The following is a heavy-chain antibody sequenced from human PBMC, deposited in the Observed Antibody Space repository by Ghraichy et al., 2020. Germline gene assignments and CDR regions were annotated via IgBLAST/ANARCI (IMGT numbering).Heavy chain of an antibody. CDR1: GYTFTSYY. CDR2: INPSGGST. D-gene: IGHD3-22*01. V-gene: IGHV1-46*01. J-gene: IGHJ4*02. CDR3: ARGLLTYYYDSSWVF. Sequence: ASVKVSCKASGYTFTSYYMHWVRQAPGKGLEWMGIINPSGGSTSYAQKFQGRVTMTRDTSTSTVYMELSSLRSEDTAVYYCARGLLTYYYDSSWVFWGQGTLVTVSS.